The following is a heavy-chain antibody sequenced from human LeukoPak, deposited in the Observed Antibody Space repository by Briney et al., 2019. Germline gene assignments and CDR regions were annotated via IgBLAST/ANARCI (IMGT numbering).Heavy chain of an antibody. Sequence: PGRSLRLSCSGSGFTFGDHAMSWVRQAPGKGLEWVGFIRSKAYRWTTEYAASVKDRFSISRDDSASIAYLQMNSLKTEDTAVYYCARGPIQLWIHNAMDVWGQGTTVTVSS. V-gene: IGHV3-49*04. CDR3: ARGPIQLWIHNAMDV. J-gene: IGHJ6*02. CDR1: GFTFGDHA. D-gene: IGHD5-24*01. CDR2: IRSKAYRWTT.